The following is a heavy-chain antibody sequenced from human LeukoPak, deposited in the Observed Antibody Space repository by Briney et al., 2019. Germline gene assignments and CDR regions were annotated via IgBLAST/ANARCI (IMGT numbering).Heavy chain of an antibody. CDR2: IKQDGSEK. D-gene: IGHD4-17*01. CDR1: GFTSSRNW. Sequence: PVGSLRLSCAASGFTSSRNWMSWVRQAPGKGPECVANIKQDGSEKYYVDSVKGRFTISRDNAKMSLYLQMNSLRAEDTAVYYCAREVYGDNYFDYWGQGTLVTVSS. J-gene: IGHJ4*02. CDR3: AREVYGDNYFDY. V-gene: IGHV3-7*05.